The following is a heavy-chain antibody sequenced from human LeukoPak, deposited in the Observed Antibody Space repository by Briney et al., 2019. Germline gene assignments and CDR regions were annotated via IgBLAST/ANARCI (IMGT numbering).Heavy chain of an antibody. V-gene: IGHV3-23*01. J-gene: IGHJ4*02. Sequence: GGSLRLSCAASGFTFSSYAMGWVRQAPGEGLEWVSGISGSGGSTYYADSVKGRFTISRDNAKNTLYLQMNSLRAEDTAVYYCAKDRGLRFLEWLLPEPYFDYWGQGTLVTVSS. CDR1: GFTFSSYA. D-gene: IGHD3-3*01. CDR2: ISGSGGST. CDR3: AKDRGLRFLEWLLPEPYFDY.